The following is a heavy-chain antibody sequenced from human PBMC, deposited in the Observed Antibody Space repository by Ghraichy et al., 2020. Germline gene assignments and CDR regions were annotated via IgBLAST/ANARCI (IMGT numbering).Heavy chain of an antibody. D-gene: IGHD1-26*01. CDR1: GDSISSYY. CDR3: VRARRNSVGATLYSFDY. J-gene: IGHJ4*02. Sequence: SETLSLTCNVSGDSISSYYWSWIRQPPGKGLEWIGYFFYTGSTNSNPSLKSRVTISMDTSKSQFSLKLNSVTAADTAVYYCVRARRNSVGATLYSFDYWGQGTLVTVSS. CDR2: FFYTGST. V-gene: IGHV4-59*01.